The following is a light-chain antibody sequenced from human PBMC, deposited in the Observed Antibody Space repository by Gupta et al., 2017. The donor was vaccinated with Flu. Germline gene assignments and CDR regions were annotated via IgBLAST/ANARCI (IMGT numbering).Light chain of an antibody. J-gene: IGKJ1*01. CDR3: QQYGESPWT. CDR1: QSVSNSY. Sequence: EIVLTQSPGTLSLSPGERVSLSCRASQSVSNSYLAWYQHKSGQAPRLLIHSASRRATGVPDRFSGHESGTDFTLTIARLEPEDFAVYYCQQYGESPWTFGQGTKVEIK. V-gene: IGKV3-20*01. CDR2: SAS.